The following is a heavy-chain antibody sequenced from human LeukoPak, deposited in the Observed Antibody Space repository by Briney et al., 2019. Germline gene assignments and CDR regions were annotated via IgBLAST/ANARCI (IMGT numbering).Heavy chain of an antibody. V-gene: IGHV1-2*02. CDR2: INPNNDGT. D-gene: IGHD6-13*01. CDR1: GYTFSAYY. Sequence: GASVTVSCTASGYTFSAYYMHWVRQAPGQRLEWMGWINPNNDGTNYAQKFYGRVTMTRDTSISTAYMELSRLRSDDTAVYYCAREAVMGIAAAGSDYWGQGTLVTVSS. J-gene: IGHJ4*02. CDR3: AREAVMGIAAAGSDY.